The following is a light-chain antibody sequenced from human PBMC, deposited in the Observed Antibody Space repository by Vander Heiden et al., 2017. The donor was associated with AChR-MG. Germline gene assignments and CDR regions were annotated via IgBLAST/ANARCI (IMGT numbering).Light chain of an antibody. CDR1: QSVGDN. V-gene: IGKV3-15*01. CDR2: EAA. J-gene: IGKJ1*01. Sequence: VMTQSPAALCVSPGERATLSCRASQSVGDNLAWYQQKPGQAPRLLIYEAATGATGVPGRFSGSGSGREFTLTISSLQSEDSAVYYCQQYNQGWTFGQGTKVELK. CDR3: QQYNQGWT.